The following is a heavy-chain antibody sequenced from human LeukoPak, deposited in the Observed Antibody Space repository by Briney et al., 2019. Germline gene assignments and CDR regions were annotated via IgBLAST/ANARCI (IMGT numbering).Heavy chain of an antibody. D-gene: IGHD1-14*01. Sequence: PGGSLRLSCAASGFTFDDQAMHWVRHTPGRGLEWVANINQDGSAKHYIDSVKGRFTISRDNAKKSVYLQMYSLRAEDTAVYYCARSLGPEDFWGQGTLVTVSS. CDR1: GFTFDDQA. J-gene: IGHJ4*02. V-gene: IGHV3-7*01. CDR3: ARSLGPEDF. CDR2: INQDGSAK.